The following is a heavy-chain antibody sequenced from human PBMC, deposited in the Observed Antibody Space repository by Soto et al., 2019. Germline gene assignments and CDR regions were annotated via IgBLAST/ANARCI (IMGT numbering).Heavy chain of an antibody. Sequence: GGSLRLSCAASGFTFSSYSMNWVRQAPGKGLEWVSSISSSSSYIYYADSVKGRFTISRDNAKNSLYLQMYSLRAEDTAVYYCAREELLLDYYYYYMDVWGKGTTVTVSS. D-gene: IGHD2-15*01. CDR2: ISSSSSYI. CDR1: GFTFSSYS. CDR3: AREELLLDYYYYYMDV. J-gene: IGHJ6*03. V-gene: IGHV3-21*01.